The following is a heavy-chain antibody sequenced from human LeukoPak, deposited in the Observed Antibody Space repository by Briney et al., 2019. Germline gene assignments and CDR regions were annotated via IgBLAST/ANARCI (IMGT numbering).Heavy chain of an antibody. D-gene: IGHD6-13*01. CDR1: GGSFRGYY. CDR3: ARQIGVLAAAYDY. J-gene: IGHJ4*02. V-gene: IGHV4-59*08. Sequence: SETLSLTCAVYGGSFRGYYWSWIRQPPGKGLEWIAYIYYSGISHYNPSLRSRLTLSVDTSKNQFSLKLSSVTAADTAFYYCARQIGVLAAAYDYWGQGALVSVSS. CDR2: IYYSGIS.